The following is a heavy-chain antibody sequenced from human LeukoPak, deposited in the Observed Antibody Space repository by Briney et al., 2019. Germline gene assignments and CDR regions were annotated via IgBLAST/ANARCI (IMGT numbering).Heavy chain of an antibody. CDR1: ELTFRTNA. Sequence: SGGSLRLSCPAPELTFRTNALSWIRQPPGKGLKWVSAISGSGGSTYYADSVKGRFTISRDNSKNTLYVQMNSLRAEDTAVYYCAKDGGTALVDYWGQGTLVTVSS. J-gene: IGHJ4*02. D-gene: IGHD1-26*01. CDR2: ISGSGGST. CDR3: AKDGGTALVDY. V-gene: IGHV3-23*01.